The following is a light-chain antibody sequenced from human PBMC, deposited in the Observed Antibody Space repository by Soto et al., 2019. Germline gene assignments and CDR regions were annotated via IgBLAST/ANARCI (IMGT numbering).Light chain of an antibody. Sequence: QSVLTQPASVSGSPRQSITISCTGASSDVGGYTYVSWYQQHPGKAPKLMIYEVNNRPSGVSNRFSGSKSGNTASLTISGLXAEDEADYYCSSYTSSSTLYVFGTGTKVTVL. CDR3: SSYTSSSTLYV. V-gene: IGLV2-14*01. CDR1: SSDVGGYTY. CDR2: EVN. J-gene: IGLJ1*01.